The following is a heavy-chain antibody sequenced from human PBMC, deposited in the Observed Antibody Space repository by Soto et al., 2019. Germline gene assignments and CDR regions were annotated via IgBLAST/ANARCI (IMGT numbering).Heavy chain of an antibody. CDR1: GGSFSGHY. CDR2: INHSGST. CDR3: ARGAETYYDFWSGYYPPMGFDY. J-gene: IGHJ4*02. Sequence: SETLSLTCAVYGGSFSGHYWSWIRQPPGKGLEWIGEINHSGSTNYNPSLKSRVTISVDTSKNQFSLRLSSVTAADTAVYYCARGAETYYDFWSGYYPPMGFDYWGQGTLVTVSS. D-gene: IGHD3-3*01. V-gene: IGHV4-34*01.